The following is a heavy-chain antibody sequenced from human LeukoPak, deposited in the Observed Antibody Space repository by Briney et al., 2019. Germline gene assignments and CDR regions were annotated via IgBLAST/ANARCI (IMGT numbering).Heavy chain of an antibody. CDR2: IFSGGTT. J-gene: IGHJ6*03. D-gene: IGHD3-10*01. CDR3: ARFSGPGMQHYYYYMDV. CDR1: GFSFSMKY. Sequence: GESLRLSCAASGFSFSMKYMTWVRQAPGKGLEWVPVIFSGGTTYYADSVKGRFTVSRDNSKNMMYLQMNSLRAEDAAVYYCARFSGPGMQHYYYYMDVWGTGTTVTVSS. V-gene: IGHV3-53*01.